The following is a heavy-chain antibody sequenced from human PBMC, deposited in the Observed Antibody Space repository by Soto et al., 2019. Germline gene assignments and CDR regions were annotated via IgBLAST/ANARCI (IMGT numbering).Heavy chain of an antibody. CDR3: ARDPYGGDFWGGQVSGLDV. J-gene: IGHJ6*02. Sequence: SVKVSCKASGGSFSSYVISWVRQAPGQGLEWMGAIIPIFHKADYAQKFQGRVTITADKSTSTAYMELSSLRSDDTAIYYCARDPYGGDFWGGQVSGLDVWGQGTTVTVYS. D-gene: IGHD3-3*01. CDR2: IIPIFHKA. V-gene: IGHV1-69*06. CDR1: GGSFSSYV.